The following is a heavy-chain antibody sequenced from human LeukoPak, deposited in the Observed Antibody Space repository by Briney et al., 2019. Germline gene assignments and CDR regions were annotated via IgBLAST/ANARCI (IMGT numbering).Heavy chain of an antibody. D-gene: IGHD6-25*01. CDR2: INHSGST. V-gene: IGHV4-30-2*01. CDR3: ARATPHSSVFTDY. CDR1: ADSINSGGYY. Sequence: SETLSLTCTVSADSINSGGYYWSWIRQPPGKGLEWIGEINHSGSTNYNPSLKSRVTISVDTSKNQFSLKLSSVTAADTAVYYCARATPHSSVFTDYWGQGTLVTVSS. J-gene: IGHJ4*02.